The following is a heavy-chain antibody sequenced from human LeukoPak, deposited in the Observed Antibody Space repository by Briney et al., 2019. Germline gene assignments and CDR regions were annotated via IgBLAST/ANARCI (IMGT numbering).Heavy chain of an antibody. CDR2: VYHSGST. J-gene: IGHJ3*02. V-gene: IGHV4-30-2*01. CDR3: AREPDIAGGDFWGGAFDI. CDR1: GGSISSGGYS. Sequence: SETLSLTCAVSGGSISSGGYSWSWIRQPPGKGLEWIGYVYHSGSTYYNPSLKSRVTISVDRSKNQFSLKLSSVTAADTAVYYCAREPDIAGGDFWGGAFDIWGQGTMVTVSS. D-gene: IGHD3-3*01.